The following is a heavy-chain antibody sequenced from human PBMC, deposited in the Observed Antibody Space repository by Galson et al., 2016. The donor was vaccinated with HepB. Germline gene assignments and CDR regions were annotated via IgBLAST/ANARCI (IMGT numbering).Heavy chain of an antibody. CDR3: ARGGGYSSSWYSLLSFDH. Sequence: SLRLSCAASGFTFSSYGIHWVRQAPGKGLEWVALIWYDGTNKYYADSVKGRFTISSDNSKNPLYLQMNSLRAADTAVYYGARGGGYSSSWYSLLSFDHWGQGTLVTVSS. CDR1: GFTFSSYG. J-gene: IGHJ4*02. CDR2: IWYDGTNK. V-gene: IGHV3-33*01. D-gene: IGHD6-13*01.